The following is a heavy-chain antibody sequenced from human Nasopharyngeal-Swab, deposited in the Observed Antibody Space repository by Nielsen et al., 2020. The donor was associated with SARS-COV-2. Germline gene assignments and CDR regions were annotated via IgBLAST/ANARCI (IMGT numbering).Heavy chain of an antibody. D-gene: IGHD3-10*01. J-gene: IGHJ4*02. CDR1: GFTFSSCW. CDR3: ARVPNRGYFDY. Sequence: GGSLRLSCAASGFTFSSCWMHWVRQAPGKGLVWVSRINSDGSSTSYADSVKGRFTISRDNAKNTLYLQMNSLRAEDTAVYYCARVPNRGYFDYWGQGTLVTVSS. V-gene: IGHV3-74*01. CDR2: INSDGSST.